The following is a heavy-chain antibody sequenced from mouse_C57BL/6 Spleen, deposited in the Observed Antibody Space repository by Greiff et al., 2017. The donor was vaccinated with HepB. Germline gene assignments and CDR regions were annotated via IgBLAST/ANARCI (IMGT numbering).Heavy chain of an antibody. V-gene: IGHV2-9-1*01. J-gene: IGHJ4*01. CDR1: GFSLTSYA. CDR3: ARIDSSGLYYAMDY. CDR2: IWTGGGT. D-gene: IGHD3-2*02. Sequence: VQLVESGPGLVAPSQSLSITCTVSGFSLTSYAISWVRQPPGKGLEWLGVIWTGGGTNYNSALKSRLSISKDNSKSQVFLKMNSLQTDDTARYYCARIDSSGLYYAMDYWGQGTSVTVSS.